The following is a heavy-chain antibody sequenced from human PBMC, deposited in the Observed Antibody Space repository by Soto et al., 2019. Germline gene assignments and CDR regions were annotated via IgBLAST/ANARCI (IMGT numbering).Heavy chain of an antibody. Sequence: SQTLSLTCAISGDSVSSNSAAWNWIRQSPSRGLEWLGRTYYRSKWYNDYAVSVKSRVTISVDTSKNQFSLKLSSVTAADAAVYFCARVTIQYYDVWSGVWFDPWGQGTLVTVSS. D-gene: IGHD3-3*01. CDR3: ARVTIQYYDVWSGVWFDP. CDR1: GDSVSSNSAA. V-gene: IGHV6-1*01. CDR2: TYYRSKWYN. J-gene: IGHJ5*02.